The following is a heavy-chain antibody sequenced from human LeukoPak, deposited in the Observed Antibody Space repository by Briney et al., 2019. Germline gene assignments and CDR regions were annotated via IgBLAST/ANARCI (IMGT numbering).Heavy chain of an antibody. V-gene: IGHV3-23*01. J-gene: IGHJ6*02. CDR3: AKLGWQWLVRGPLDCYYGMDV. CDR2: ISGSGGST. Sequence: GGSLRLSCAASGFTFSSYAMSWVRQAPGKGLEWVSAISGSGGSTYYADSVKGRFTISRDNSKNTLYLQMNSLRAEDTAVSYCAKLGWQWLVRGPLDCYYGMDVWGQGTTVTVSS. D-gene: IGHD6-19*01. CDR1: GFTFSSYA.